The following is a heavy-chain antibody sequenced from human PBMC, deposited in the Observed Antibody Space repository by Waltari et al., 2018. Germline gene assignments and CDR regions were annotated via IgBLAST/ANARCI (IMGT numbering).Heavy chain of an antibody. J-gene: IGHJ6*02. V-gene: IGHV3-74*01. CDR1: GPTFRSYW. Sequence: EMQLVESGGGLVQPGGSLRLSCAASGPTFRSYWMHWVRQAPGKGLGWVSRIKSDGGGTTYADSVRGRFTTSRDNAKNTLFLQMNSLRGEDTAVYYCASHRPGGLGMDVWGQGTTVIVSS. CDR2: IKSDGGGT. CDR3: ASHRPGGLGMDV.